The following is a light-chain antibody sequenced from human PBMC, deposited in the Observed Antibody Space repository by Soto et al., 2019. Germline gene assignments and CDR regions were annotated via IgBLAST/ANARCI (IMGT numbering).Light chain of an antibody. CDR3: QHYGSSPGLT. CDR2: GAS. CDR1: QSVRSSY. V-gene: IGKV3-20*01. Sequence: EIVLTQSPDTLSLSPGESATLSCRASQSVRSSYLAWYQQTPGQTPRLLIYGASSRATGIPDRFSASGSGTDFTLTISRLESEDSAVYYCQHYGSSPGLTFGGGTKVDIK. J-gene: IGKJ4*01.